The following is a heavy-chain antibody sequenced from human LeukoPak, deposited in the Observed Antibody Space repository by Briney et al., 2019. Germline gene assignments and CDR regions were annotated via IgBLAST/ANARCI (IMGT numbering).Heavy chain of an antibody. V-gene: IGHV1-24*01. J-gene: IGHJ4*02. CDR1: GYTLTELS. Sequence: GASVKVSCKVSGYTLTELSMHWVRQAPGKGLEWMGGFDPEDGETIYAQKFQGRVTMTRNTSISTAYMELSSLRSEDTAVYYCASGSRGYDSILDYWGQGTLVTVSS. CDR2: FDPEDGET. D-gene: IGHD5-12*01. CDR3: ASGSRGYDSILDY.